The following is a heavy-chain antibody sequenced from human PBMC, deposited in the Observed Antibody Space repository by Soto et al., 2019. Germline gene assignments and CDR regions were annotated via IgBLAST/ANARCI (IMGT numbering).Heavy chain of an antibody. CDR3: ARAWVVVTATDY. D-gene: IGHD2-21*02. J-gene: IGHJ4*02. V-gene: IGHV1-3*05. CDR1: RYTFTSYA. Sequence: QVQLVQSGDEEKNPGPSVKVSCKASRYTFTSYAMHWVRQAPGQRLEWMGWINAGNGNTKYSQKFPGRVTITRDTSASTAYMELSSLRCEDTAVYYCARAWVVVTATDYWGQGTLVTVSS. CDR2: INAGNGNT.